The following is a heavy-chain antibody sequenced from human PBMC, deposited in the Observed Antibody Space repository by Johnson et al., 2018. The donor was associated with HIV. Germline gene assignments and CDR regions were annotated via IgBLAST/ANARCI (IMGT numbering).Heavy chain of an antibody. V-gene: IGHV3-30*02. J-gene: IGHJ3*02. Sequence: QVQLVESGGGVVQPGGSLRLSCAASGFTFSNFGMHWVRQAPGKGLEWVAFIWHDGNNKYYADSVKGRFTISRDNSKDTLFLQMDSLRPEDTAVYYCANLLFLQWLAPDDGFDIWGQGTMVTVSS. D-gene: IGHD3-3*01. CDR2: IWHDGNNK. CDR3: ANLLFLQWLAPDDGFDI. CDR1: GFTFSNFG.